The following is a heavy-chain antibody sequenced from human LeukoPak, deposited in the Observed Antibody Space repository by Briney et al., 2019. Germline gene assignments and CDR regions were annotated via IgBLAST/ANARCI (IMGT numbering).Heavy chain of an antibody. CDR2: ISWNSGSI. V-gene: IGHV3-9*01. D-gene: IGHD3-9*01. J-gene: IGHJ3*02. Sequence: GGSLRLSCAASGFTFNMYSMSWVRQAPGKGLEWVSGISWNSGSIGYADSVKGRFTISRDNAKNSLYLQMNSLRAEDTALYYCAKDRGGSDYDILTGWDAFDIWGQGTMVTVSS. CDR1: GFTFNMYS. CDR3: AKDRGGSDYDILTGWDAFDI.